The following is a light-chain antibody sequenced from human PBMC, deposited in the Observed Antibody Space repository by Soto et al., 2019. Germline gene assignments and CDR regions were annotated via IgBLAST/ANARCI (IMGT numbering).Light chain of an antibody. V-gene: IGKV1-12*01. CDR1: QAIDRW. J-gene: IGKJ4*01. Sequence: DLQMTQSPSSLSASVGDRVTITCRASQAIDRWLAWYQQKPGKAPKVLIYAASNLRSGVPSRFSGSGSGIDFSLTISSLQPEDLATYYCKQSKTFPLTFGGGTKVDI. CDR2: AAS. CDR3: KQSKTFPLT.